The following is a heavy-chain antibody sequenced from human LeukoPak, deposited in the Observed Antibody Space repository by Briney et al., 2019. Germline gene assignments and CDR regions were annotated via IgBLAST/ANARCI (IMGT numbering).Heavy chain of an antibody. CDR2: IYYSGST. CDR1: GGSISSSDYY. Sequence: SETLSLTYTVSGGSISSSDYYWDWIRQPPGMGLEYIGSIYYSGSTYYNPSLKSRVTIPVDTSKNQFSLKLSSVTAADTAAYYCARHRGSSSLFDYWGQGTLVTVSS. J-gene: IGHJ4*02. CDR3: ARHRGSSSLFDY. V-gene: IGHV4-39*01. D-gene: IGHD6-6*01.